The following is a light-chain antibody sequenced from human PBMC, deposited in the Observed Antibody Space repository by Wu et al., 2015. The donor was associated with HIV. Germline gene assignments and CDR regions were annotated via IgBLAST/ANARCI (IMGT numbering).Light chain of an antibody. CDR1: QSVSSNY. J-gene: IGKJ2*03. CDR3: QQYDSSPRAYS. Sequence: EIVLTQSPATLSLSPGERATLSCRASQSVSSNYLAWYQQKPGQAPRLLIYGASSRATGIPDRFSGSGSGTDFTLTISRLEPEDFAVYYCQQYDSSPRAYSFGQGTKLEIK. CDR2: GAS. V-gene: IGKV3-20*01.